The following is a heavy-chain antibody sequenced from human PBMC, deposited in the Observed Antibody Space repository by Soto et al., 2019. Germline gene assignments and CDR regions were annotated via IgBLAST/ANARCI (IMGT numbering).Heavy chain of an antibody. V-gene: IGHV1-3*04. D-gene: IGHD2-21*02. CDR3: ARGVRGVTYTPYDACDI. CDR2: INTDKGDT. Sequence: QVQLVQSGAEVKEPGASVRVSCQSAGFSFTSYTMHWVRQAPGQSPEWMGWINTDKGDTKYSKYFQGRVTITRDTSATTVYMALTSLIAEDSGVYYCARGVRGVTYTPYDACDIWGQGTEVSVSS. CDR1: GFSFTSYT. J-gene: IGHJ3*02.